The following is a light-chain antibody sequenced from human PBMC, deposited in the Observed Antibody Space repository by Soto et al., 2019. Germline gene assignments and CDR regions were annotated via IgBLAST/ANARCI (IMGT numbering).Light chain of an antibody. J-gene: IGKJ5*01. CDR3: QQCHATPLT. CDR2: GAT. Sequence: DIQLTHSPSFLSASVGDRVTITCRASQAIGNYLNWYQQKPGKAPNLLIFGATTLQSGVPSRFSGSGYGTNFTLIISVLQPEDFAIYYCQQCHATPLTFGQGTRLEIK. CDR1: QAIGNY. V-gene: IGKV1-39*01.